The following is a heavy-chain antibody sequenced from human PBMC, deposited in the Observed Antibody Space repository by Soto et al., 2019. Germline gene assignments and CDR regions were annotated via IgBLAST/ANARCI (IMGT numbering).Heavy chain of an antibody. CDR1: GFMFFSAW. CDR2: IKSKSDGGAR. D-gene: IGHD1-1*01. J-gene: IGHJ4*02. Sequence: EVQVVESGGDLVKHGGSLRLSCVTSGFMFFSAWMSWVRQSPGMGLAWVGRIKSKSDGGARDYAAPVKGRFSISRDDSKNTVYLQMSSLRAEYTAVYYCVEGWNDFWGQGTLGTVSS. CDR3: VEGWNDF. V-gene: IGHV3-15*01.